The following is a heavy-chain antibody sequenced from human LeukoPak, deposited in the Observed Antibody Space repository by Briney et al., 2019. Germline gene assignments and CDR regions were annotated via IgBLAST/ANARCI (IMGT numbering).Heavy chain of an antibody. V-gene: IGHV3-48*01. J-gene: IGHJ4*02. CDR3: ATYSGYDRIFDH. CDR1: GFTFSTYG. D-gene: IGHD5-12*01. CDR2: ISGSSSAI. Sequence: PGGSLRLSCAASGFTFSTYGMNWVRRAPGKGLEWVSYISGSSSAIYYTDSVKGRFTISRDNAEKSVYLQMNGLRAEDTAVYYCATYSGYDRIFDHWGQGTLVTVSS.